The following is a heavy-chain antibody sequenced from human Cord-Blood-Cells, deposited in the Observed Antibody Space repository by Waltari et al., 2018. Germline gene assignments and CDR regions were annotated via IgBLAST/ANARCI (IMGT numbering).Heavy chain of an antibody. CDR1: GFTFSSYD. CDR2: IGTAGDT. CDR3: ARSLAAGNRLGPYYYGMDV. Sequence: EVQLVESGGGLVQPGGSLRLSCAASGFTFSSYDMHWVRQATGKGLEWVSAIGTAGDTYYPGSVKGRFTISRENAKNSLYLQMNSLRAGDTAVYYCARSLAAGNRLGPYYYGMDVWGQGP. J-gene: IGHJ6*02. V-gene: IGHV3-13*01. D-gene: IGHD6-13*01.